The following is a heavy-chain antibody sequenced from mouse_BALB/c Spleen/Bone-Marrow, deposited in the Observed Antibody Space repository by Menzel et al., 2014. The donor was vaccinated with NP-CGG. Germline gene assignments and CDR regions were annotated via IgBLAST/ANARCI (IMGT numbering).Heavy chain of an antibody. V-gene: IGHV14-3*02. CDR1: GFNIKDTY. CDR3: ARWGKLGRGYFDV. CDR2: IDPASGNT. Sequence: EVHLVESGAELVKPGASVKLSCTASGFNIKDTYMHWVKQRPEQGLEWIGRIDPASGNTKYDPKFQGKATITADTSSNTAYLQLSSLTSEDTAVYYCARWGKLGRGYFDVWGAGTTVTVSS. D-gene: IGHD4-1*01. J-gene: IGHJ1*01.